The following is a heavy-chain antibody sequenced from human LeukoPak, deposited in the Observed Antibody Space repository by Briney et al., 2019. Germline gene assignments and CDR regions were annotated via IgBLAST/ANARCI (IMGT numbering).Heavy chain of an antibody. CDR1: DGSTSSYY. Sequence: PSESLSLTCTVSDGSTSSYYWSWIRQPPGKGLEWIGYIYYSGSTNYNPSLKSRVTISVDTSKNQFSLRLSSVTAADTAVYYCARDSRRDDVFGIWGQGTMVTVSS. CDR2: IYYSGST. V-gene: IGHV4-59*01. CDR3: ARDSRRDDVFGI. J-gene: IGHJ3*02.